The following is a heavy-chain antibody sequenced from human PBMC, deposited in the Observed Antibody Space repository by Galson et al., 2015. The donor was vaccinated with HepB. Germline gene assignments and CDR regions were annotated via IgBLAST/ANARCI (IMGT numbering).Heavy chain of an antibody. D-gene: IGHD2-15*01. CDR2: VSYDGCNK. Sequence: SLRLSCAASGFTFSSFGMRWVRQAPGKGLEWVALVSYDGCNKYYTDSVKGRFIISRDNSKNTLYLQMNGLRAEDTAVYYCAKGYSFIEYWGQGTLVTVSS. V-gene: IGHV3-30*18. J-gene: IGHJ4*02. CDR3: AKGYSFIEY. CDR1: GFTFSSFG.